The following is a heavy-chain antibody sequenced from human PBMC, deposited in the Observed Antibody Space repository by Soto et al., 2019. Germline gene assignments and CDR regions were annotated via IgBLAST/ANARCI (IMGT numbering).Heavy chain of an antibody. Sequence: KTSETLSLTCTVSGGSISSGGYYWSWIRQHPGKGLEWIGYIYYSGSTYYNPSLKSRVTISVDTSKNQFSLKLSSVTAADTAVYYCAREGGVVAAKRGIYGMDVWGQGTTVTVSS. D-gene: IGHD2-15*01. J-gene: IGHJ6*02. CDR1: GGSISSGGYY. CDR3: AREGGVVAAKRGIYGMDV. CDR2: IYYSGST. V-gene: IGHV4-31*03.